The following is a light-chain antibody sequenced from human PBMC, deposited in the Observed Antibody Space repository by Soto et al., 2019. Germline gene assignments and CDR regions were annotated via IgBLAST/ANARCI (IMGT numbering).Light chain of an antibody. CDR2: LGS. Sequence: DIVMTQSPLSLPVTPGEPASISCRSSQSLLHSNGYNYLDWYLQKPGQSPQLLIYLGSNRASGVPDRFSGSGSGTDFTLNISRVEAEDVGVYYCMQALQTPPTFRQGTKLEIK. J-gene: IGKJ2*01. V-gene: IGKV2-28*01. CDR1: QSLLHSNGYNY. CDR3: MQALQTPPT.